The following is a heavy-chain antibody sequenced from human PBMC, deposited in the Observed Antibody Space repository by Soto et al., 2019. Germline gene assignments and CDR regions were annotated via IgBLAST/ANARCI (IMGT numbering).Heavy chain of an antibody. CDR2: ISGSGGST. Sequence: PGGSLRLSCAASGFTFSSYAMSWVRQAPGKGLEWVSAISGSGGSTYYADSVKGRFTISRDNSNNTLYLQMNNLRDDDTAVYYCVREGGVPAAIGHYYYGMDVWGQGTAVTVSS. D-gene: IGHD2-2*02. V-gene: IGHV3-23*01. CDR1: GFTFSSYA. CDR3: VREGGVPAAIGHYYYGMDV. J-gene: IGHJ6*02.